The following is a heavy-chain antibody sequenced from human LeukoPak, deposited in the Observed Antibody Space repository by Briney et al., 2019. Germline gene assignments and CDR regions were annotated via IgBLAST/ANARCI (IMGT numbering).Heavy chain of an antibody. Sequence: PGGSLRLSCVASEFTFSSYTMNWVRQTPGKGLEWVSSISGSSYYIYYADSVRGRFTISRDNAENSVYLQMNSLRAEDTAVYYCAAEPRGTVTDYWGQGTLVTVSS. CDR3: AAEPRGTVTDY. CDR1: EFTFSSYT. D-gene: IGHD4-17*01. V-gene: IGHV3-21*01. J-gene: IGHJ4*02. CDR2: ISGSSYYI.